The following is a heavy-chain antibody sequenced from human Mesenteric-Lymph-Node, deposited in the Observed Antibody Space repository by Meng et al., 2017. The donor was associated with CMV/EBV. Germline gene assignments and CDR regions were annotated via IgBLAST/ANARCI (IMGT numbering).Heavy chain of an antibody. CDR2: IYYSGST. J-gene: IGHJ4*02. CDR3: ARVVDCSSTSCPYYFDY. V-gene: IGHV4-39*07. CDR1: GVSISSSNYY. D-gene: IGHD2-2*01. Sequence: SETLSLTCTVSGVSISSSNYYWGWIRQPPGKGLEWIGSIYYSGSTYYNPSLKSRVTISVDTSKNQFSLKLSSVTAADTAVYYCARVVDCSSTSCPYYFDYWGQGTLVTVSS.